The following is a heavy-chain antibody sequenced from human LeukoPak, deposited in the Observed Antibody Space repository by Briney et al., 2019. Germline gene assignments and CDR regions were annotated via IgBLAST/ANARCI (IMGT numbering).Heavy chain of an antibody. V-gene: IGHV4-38-2*02. J-gene: IGHJ4*02. CDR1: GYSISSGYY. D-gene: IGHD3-9*01. CDR2: IYHSGST. Sequence: PSETLSLTCTVSGYSISSGYYWGWIRQPPGKGLAWIGSIYHSGSTYYNPSLKSRVTMSVDTSKNQFSLRLSSVTAADTAVYYCARHHDVLTGFPFDYWGQGTLVTVSS. CDR3: ARHHDVLTGFPFDY.